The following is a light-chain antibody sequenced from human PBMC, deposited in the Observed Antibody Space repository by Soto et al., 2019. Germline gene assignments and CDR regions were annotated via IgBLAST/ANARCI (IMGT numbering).Light chain of an antibody. CDR1: QDISVY. Sequence: DIQMTQSPSSLSASVGDRATITCRASQDISVYLAWYQQKPGKVPKLLIYSASTLQSSAPSRFSGSGSGTDFTLTISSLQPEDVATYYGQKFNTAPLTFGQGTRLEIK. CDR2: SAS. J-gene: IGKJ5*01. CDR3: QKFNTAPLT. V-gene: IGKV1-27*01.